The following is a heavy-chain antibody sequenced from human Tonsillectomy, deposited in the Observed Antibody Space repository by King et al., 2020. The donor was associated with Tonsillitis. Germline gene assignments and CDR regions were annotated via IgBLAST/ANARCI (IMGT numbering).Heavy chain of an antibody. J-gene: IGHJ6*03. Sequence: VQLVESGGGAVQPGRSLRLSCAASEFTFNSYGMHWVRQAPGKGLEWVAVIWFDGRKKYYADSVKGRFTISRDNSKNTRYLQMNSLRDDDTAVYYCARDSGYCTSTSCYHYYYYYMDVWGKGTTVTVSS. CDR2: IWFDGRKK. CDR1: EFTFNSYG. V-gene: IGHV3-33*01. CDR3: ARDSGYCTSTSCYHYYYYYMDV. D-gene: IGHD2-2*01.